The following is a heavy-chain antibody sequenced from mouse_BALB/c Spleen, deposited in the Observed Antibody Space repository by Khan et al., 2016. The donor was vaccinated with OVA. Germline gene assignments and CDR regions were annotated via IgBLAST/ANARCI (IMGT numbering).Heavy chain of an antibody. V-gene: IGHV5-9-3*01. Sequence: EVELVESGGGVVKPGGSLKLSCSASGFTFSSFAMSWVRQTPEKRLEWVATISTGGHYTFYPDSVKGRFTISRDNARNTLYLQMSSPRSEDTAMYYCARSLVDYYAMDYWGQGTSVTVSS. D-gene: IGHD2-2*01. CDR3: ARSLVDYYAMDY. J-gene: IGHJ4*01. CDR2: ISTGGHYT. CDR1: GFTFSSFA.